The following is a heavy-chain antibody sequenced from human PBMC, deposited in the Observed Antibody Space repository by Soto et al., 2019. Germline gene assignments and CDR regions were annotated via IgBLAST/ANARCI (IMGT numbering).Heavy chain of an antibody. D-gene: IGHD2-2*01. Sequence: PVGSLRLSCAASGFTFSSYAMSWVRQAPGKGLEWVSAISGSGGSTYYADSVKGRFTISRDNSKNTLYLQMNSLRAEDTAVYYCAKDRAPVGYYYYYGMDVWGQGTTVTVS. CDR3: AKDRAPVGYYYYYGMDV. CDR2: ISGSGGST. V-gene: IGHV3-23*01. CDR1: GFTFSSYA. J-gene: IGHJ6*02.